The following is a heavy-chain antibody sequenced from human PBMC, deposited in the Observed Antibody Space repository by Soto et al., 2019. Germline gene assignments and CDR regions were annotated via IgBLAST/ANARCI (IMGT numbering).Heavy chain of an antibody. Sequence: QVQLVQSGAEVKKPGASVKVSCKASGYTFTSYDINWVRQATGQGLEWMGWMNPNSGNTGNAKKFQGRVTMPRNTSRSTVYMELGSLRSEDTAVYYCARERGHRPFDYWGQGTLVTVSS. J-gene: IGHJ4*02. CDR3: ARERGHRPFDY. CDR2: MNPNSGNT. V-gene: IGHV1-8*01. CDR1: GYTFTSYD.